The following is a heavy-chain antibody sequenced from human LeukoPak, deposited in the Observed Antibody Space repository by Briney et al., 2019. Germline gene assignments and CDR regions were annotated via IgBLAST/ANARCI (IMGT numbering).Heavy chain of an antibody. CDR1: GFTFNSYA. CDR3: AKLGGQEVHNYYVAV. D-gene: IGHD3-16*01. Sequence: PGGSLRLSCSASGFTFNSYAMSWLPQAPGKGLEWFSGIIDNGYITYYANSVRGRFTISRDNSKNTLFLQMNSLRAEDTAVYYCAKLGGQEVHNYYVAVWGKGTTVAVSS. V-gene: IGHV3-23*01. J-gene: IGHJ6*03. CDR2: IIDNGYIT.